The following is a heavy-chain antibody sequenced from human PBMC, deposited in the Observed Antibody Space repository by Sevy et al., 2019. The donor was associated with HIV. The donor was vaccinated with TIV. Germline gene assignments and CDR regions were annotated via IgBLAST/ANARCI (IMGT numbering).Heavy chain of an antibody. D-gene: IGHD2-21*01. CDR1: GFTFSDYT. V-gene: IGHV3-30*04. CDR2: ISYDGSRT. Sequence: GGSLRLSCAASGFTFSDYTIHWVLQAPGKGLEWVSVISYDGSRTSYADSVKGRFTISRDNARHFLYLEMNSLRPEDTALYYCAKDINRGCDGVNCYSYYYYFYGLDVWGQGTTVTVSS. CDR3: AKDINRGCDGVNCYSYYYYFYGLDV. J-gene: IGHJ6*02.